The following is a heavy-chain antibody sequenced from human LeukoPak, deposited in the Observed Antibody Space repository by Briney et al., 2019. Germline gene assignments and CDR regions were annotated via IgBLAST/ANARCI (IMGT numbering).Heavy chain of an antibody. CDR3: AGGSGWPHFDY. CDR1: GGSISSYY. V-gene: IGHV4-59*01. J-gene: IGHJ4*02. Sequence: SETLSLTCTVSGGSISSYYWSWIRQPPGKGLEWIGYIYDSGSTNYNPSLKSRVTISVDTSKNQCSLNLSSVTAADTAVYYCAGGSGWPHFDYWGQGALVTVSS. D-gene: IGHD6-19*01. CDR2: IYDSGST.